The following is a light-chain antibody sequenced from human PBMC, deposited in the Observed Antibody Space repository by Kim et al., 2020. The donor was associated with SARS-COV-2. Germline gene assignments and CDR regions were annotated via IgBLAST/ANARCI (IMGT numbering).Light chain of an antibody. J-gene: IGKJ1*01. CDR1: QGISNY. CDR3: QQCKGAPWT. V-gene: IGKV1-27*01. Sequence: ASVGDRVTITCRASQGISNYVAWYQQKPGKVPKLLIYAASALQSGVPSRFSGSGSGTDFTLTITSLQPEDVAVYYCQQCKGAPWTFGHGTKVDIK. CDR2: AAS.